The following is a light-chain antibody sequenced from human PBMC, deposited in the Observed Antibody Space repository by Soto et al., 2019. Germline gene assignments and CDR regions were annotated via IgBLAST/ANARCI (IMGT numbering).Light chain of an antibody. CDR3: QHRIKWPDN. V-gene: IGKV3-11*01. CDR1: QSVSNY. J-gene: IGKJ2*01. Sequence: EIVLTQSPATLSLSPGERATLSCRASQSVSNYLAWYQQKPGQAPRLLIYDTSNRATGIPTRFSGSGSGTDFTLTISSLEPEDFGIYYCQHRIKWPDNFGQGTKLEIK. CDR2: DTS.